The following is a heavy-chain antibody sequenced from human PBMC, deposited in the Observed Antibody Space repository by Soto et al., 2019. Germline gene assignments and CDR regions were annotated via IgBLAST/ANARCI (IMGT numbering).Heavy chain of an antibody. Sequence: SVKVSCKASGGTFSSYAISWVRQAPGQGLEWMGGIIPIFGTANYAQKFQGRVTITADESTSTAYMELSSLRSEDTAVYYCARVPSRGYCSGGSCPSPFDYWGQGTLVTVSS. V-gene: IGHV1-69*13. CDR1: GGTFSSYA. CDR3: ARVPSRGYCSGGSCPSPFDY. J-gene: IGHJ4*02. D-gene: IGHD2-15*01. CDR2: IIPIFGTA.